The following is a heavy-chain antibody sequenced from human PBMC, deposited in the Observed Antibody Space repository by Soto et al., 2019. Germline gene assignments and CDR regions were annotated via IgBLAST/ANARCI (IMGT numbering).Heavy chain of an antibody. V-gene: IGHV3-7*04. CDR3: ARDPNIVVVPAAIYYYYGMDV. Sequence: PGGSLRLSCAASGFTFSSYWMSWVRQAPGKGLEWVANIKQDGSEKYYVDSVKGRFTISRDNAKNSLYLQMNSLRAEDTAVYYCARDPNIVVVPAAIYYYYGMDVWGQGTTVTVSS. CDR1: GFTFSSYW. D-gene: IGHD2-2*01. CDR2: IKQDGSEK. J-gene: IGHJ6*02.